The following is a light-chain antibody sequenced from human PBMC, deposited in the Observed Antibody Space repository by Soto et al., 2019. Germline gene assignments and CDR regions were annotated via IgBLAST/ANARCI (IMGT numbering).Light chain of an antibody. CDR3: QQYNKWPPLT. CDR2: GAS. Sequence: IVMTQSPATLSVSPGESATLSCRASQSVNNNLAWYQQKPGQAPRLLIYGASTRVTGFPARFSGSGSGTEFTLTISSLQSEDFAVYYCQQYNKWPPLTFGGGTKVEIK. J-gene: IGKJ4*01. CDR1: QSVNNN. V-gene: IGKV3-15*01.